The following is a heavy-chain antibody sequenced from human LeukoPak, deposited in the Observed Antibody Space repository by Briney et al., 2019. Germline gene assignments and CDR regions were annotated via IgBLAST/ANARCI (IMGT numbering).Heavy chain of an antibody. CDR2: IYYSGSS. J-gene: IGHJ3*02. CDR1: GGSISSGGYS. Sequence: PSETLSLTCVVSGGSISSGGYSWSWIRQPPGKGLEWIAYIYYSGSSYYNPSLKSRVTISVDTSKNQFSLKLSSVTAADTAVYYCARSSELRYFDWFWEDAFDIWGQGTMVTVSS. D-gene: IGHD3-9*01. CDR3: ARSSELRYFDWFWEDAFDI. V-gene: IGHV4-30-4*07.